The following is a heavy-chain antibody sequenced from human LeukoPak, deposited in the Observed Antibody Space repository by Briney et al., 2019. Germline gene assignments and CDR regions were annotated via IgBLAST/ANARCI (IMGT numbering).Heavy chain of an antibody. CDR2: INPSGGST. CDR1: GGTFTSYG. V-gene: IGHV1-46*01. J-gene: IGHJ4*02. CDR3: ARGRVRGVMSPYYFDY. Sequence: ASVKVSCKASGGTFTSYGISWVRQAPGQGLEWMGIINPSGGSTSYAQKFQGRVTMTRDTSTSTVYMELSSLRSEDTAVYYCARGRVRGVMSPYYFDYWGQGTLVTVSS. D-gene: IGHD3-10*01.